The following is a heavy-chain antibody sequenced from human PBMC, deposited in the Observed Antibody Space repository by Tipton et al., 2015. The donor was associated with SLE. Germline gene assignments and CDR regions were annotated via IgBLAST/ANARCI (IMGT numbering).Heavy chain of an antibody. Sequence: TLSLTCAVSGGSISSGGYSWSWIRQPPGKGLEWIGYIYHSGSTYYNPSLKSRVTISVDRSKNQFSLKLSSVTAADTAVYYCARDSSGLGDYFDYWGQGTLVTVPS. CDR1: GGSISSGGYS. V-gene: IGHV4-30-2*01. J-gene: IGHJ4*02. D-gene: IGHD3-22*01. CDR2: IYHSGST. CDR3: ARDSSGLGDYFDY.